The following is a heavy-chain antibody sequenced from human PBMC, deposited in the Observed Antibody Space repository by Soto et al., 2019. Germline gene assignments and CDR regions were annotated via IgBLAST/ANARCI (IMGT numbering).Heavy chain of an antibody. CDR1: GGSISSYY. D-gene: IGHD6-13*01. V-gene: IGHV4-59*01. Sequence: ASETLSLTCTVSGGSISSYYWSWIRQPPGKGLEWIGYIYYSGSTNYNPSLKSRVTISVDTSKNQFSLKLSSVTAADTAVYYCARVDSSSWNNWFDPWGQGTLVTVSS. CDR3: ARVDSSSWNNWFDP. CDR2: IYYSGST. J-gene: IGHJ5*02.